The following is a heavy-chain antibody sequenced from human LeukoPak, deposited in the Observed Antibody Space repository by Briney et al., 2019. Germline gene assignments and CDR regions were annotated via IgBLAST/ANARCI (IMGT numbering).Heavy chain of an antibody. CDR1: GGSISSYY. Sequence: SETLSLTCTVSGGSISSYYWSWIRQPPGKGLEWIGYIYYSGSTNYNPSLKSRVTISVDTSKNQFSLKLSSVTAADTAVYYCARTRGYSGYVDAFDIWGQGTMVTVFS. CDR2: IYYSGST. CDR3: ARTRGYSGYVDAFDI. J-gene: IGHJ3*02. D-gene: IGHD5-12*01. V-gene: IGHV4-59*08.